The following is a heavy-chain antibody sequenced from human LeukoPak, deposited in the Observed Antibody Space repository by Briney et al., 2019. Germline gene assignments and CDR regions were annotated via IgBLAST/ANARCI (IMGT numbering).Heavy chain of an antibody. Sequence: SETLSLTCTVSGGSISSYYWSWIRQPPGKGLEWIGYIYYSGSTNYNPSLKSRVTISVDTSKNQFSLKLSSVTAADTAVYYCAGVGGTDYDYAFMAVGGKGPTVTISS. CDR2: IYYSGST. CDR1: GGSISSYY. V-gene: IGHV4-59*01. CDR3: AGVGGTDYDYAFMAV. D-gene: IGHD3-16*01. J-gene: IGHJ6*03.